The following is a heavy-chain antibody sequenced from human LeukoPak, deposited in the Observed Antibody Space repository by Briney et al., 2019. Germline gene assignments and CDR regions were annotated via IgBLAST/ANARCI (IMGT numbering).Heavy chain of an antibody. CDR1: GLTFNIFA. D-gene: IGHD1-26*01. CDR3: AKVSWWEVLSDAFEY. Sequence: GGPLRLSCAPSGLTFNIFAKTCVRHARARTLEWVSTISSWGDATHYADSVKGRLTISRDNSTNTLSLQMNIVRAEDTGVYSCAKVSWWEVLSDAFEYWGQGTLVTVSS. V-gene: IGHV3-23*01. J-gene: IGHJ4*02. CDR2: ISSWGDAT.